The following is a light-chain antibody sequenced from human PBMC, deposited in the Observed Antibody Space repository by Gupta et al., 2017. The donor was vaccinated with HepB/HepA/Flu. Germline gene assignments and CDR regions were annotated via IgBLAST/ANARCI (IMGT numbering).Light chain of an antibody. J-gene: IGLJ3*02. Sequence: SSVLPQDPAVSVALGQTVRITCQGDSLRIYYASWYQQKPGQAPVLVIYGKNNRPSGIPDRFSGSSSGNTASLTITGAQAEEEADYYCNSRDSSGNNLRVCGGGTKLTVL. CDR3: NSRDSSGNNLRV. CDR1: SLRIYY. CDR2: GKN. V-gene: IGLV3-19*01.